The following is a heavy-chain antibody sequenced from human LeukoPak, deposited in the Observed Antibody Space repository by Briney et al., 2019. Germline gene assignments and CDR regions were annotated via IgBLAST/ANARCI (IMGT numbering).Heavy chain of an antibody. J-gene: IGHJ4*02. D-gene: IGHD3-9*01. V-gene: IGHV1-2*02. CDR1: GYTFTGYY. CDR2: INPNSGGT. Sequence: ASVKVSCKASGYTFTGYYVHWVRQAPGQGLEGMGWINPNSGGTNYAQKSQGRVTVTRDTSISTAYMELSRLRSDDTAVYYCARGDHYDILTGYQTPSHLSDYWGQGTLVTVSS. CDR3: ARGDHYDILTGYQTPSHLSDY.